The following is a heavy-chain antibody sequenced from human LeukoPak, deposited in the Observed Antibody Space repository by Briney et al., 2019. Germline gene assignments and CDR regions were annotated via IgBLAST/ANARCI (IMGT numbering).Heavy chain of an antibody. J-gene: IGHJ4*02. Sequence: PGGSLRLSCAASGFTFSSYSMNWVRQAPGKGLEWVSSISSSSSYIYYADSVKGRFTISRDNAKNSLYLQMNSLRAEDTAVYYCARGGYCSSTSCHTDYWGQGTLVTVSS. CDR2: ISSSSSYI. V-gene: IGHV3-21*01. D-gene: IGHD2-2*01. CDR3: ARGGYCSSTSCHTDY. CDR1: GFTFSSYS.